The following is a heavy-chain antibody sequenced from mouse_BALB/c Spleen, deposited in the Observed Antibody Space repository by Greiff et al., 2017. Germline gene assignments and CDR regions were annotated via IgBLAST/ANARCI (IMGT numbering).Heavy chain of an antibody. V-gene: IGHV1-9*01. J-gene: IGHJ4*01. Sequence: QVQLQQSGAELMKPGASVKISCKATGYTFSSYWIEWVKQRPGHGLEWIGEILPGSGSTNYNGKFKGKATFTADTSSNTAYMQLSSLTSEDSAVYYCAREVRRGNYYAMDYWGQGTSVTVSS. CDR2: ILPGSGST. CDR1: GYTFSSYW. D-gene: IGHD2-14*01. CDR3: AREVRRGNYYAMDY.